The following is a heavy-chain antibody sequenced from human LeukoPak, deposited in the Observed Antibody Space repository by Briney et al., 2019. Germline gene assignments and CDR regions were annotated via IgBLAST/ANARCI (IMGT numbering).Heavy chain of an antibody. CDR2: ISGSGGST. CDR3: AKGAYYYDSSGYSHDAFDI. Sequence: GGSLRLSCAASGFTFSSYGMSWVRQAPGKGLEWVSAISGSGGSTYYADSVKGRFTISRDNSKNTLYLQMNSLRAEDTAVYYCAKGAYYYDSSGYSHDAFDIWGQGTMVTVSS. CDR1: GFTFSSYG. D-gene: IGHD3-22*01. V-gene: IGHV3-23*01. J-gene: IGHJ3*02.